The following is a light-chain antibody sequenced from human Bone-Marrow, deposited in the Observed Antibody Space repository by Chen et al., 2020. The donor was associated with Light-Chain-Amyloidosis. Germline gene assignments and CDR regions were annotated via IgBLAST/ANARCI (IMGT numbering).Light chain of an antibody. CDR1: QSISSW. J-gene: IGKJ4*01. V-gene: IGKV1-5*01. CDR3: QQYKSYSLGA. CDR2: DAS. Sequence: DIQMTQSPSTLSASVGDRVTITCRASQSISSWLAWYQQKPGKAPKLLIYDASSLESGVPSRFSGSGSGTEFTLTISSLQPDDFATYYCQQYKSYSLGAFGGGTKVEIK.